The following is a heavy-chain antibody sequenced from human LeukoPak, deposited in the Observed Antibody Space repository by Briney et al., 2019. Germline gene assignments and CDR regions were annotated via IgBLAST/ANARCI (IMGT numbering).Heavy chain of an antibody. V-gene: IGHV3-23*01. CDR2: ISGNGGSP. D-gene: IGHD6-19*01. J-gene: IGHJ4*02. CDR1: GFTFSNYA. Sequence: PGGSLRLSCAASGFTFSNYAMSWVRQAPGKGLEWVSGISGNGGSPDYADSVKGRFIISRDHSKNTLYLQMNSLRAEDTALFYCAKGTSYNTGWYYYWGQGTLVAVSS. CDR3: AKGTSYNTGWYYY.